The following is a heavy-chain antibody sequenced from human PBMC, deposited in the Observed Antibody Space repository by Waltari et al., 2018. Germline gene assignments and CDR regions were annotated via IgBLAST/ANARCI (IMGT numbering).Heavy chain of an antibody. CDR1: GYTFTSYD. CDR3: ARGGSSPFYGMYV. Sequence: QVQLVQSGAEVKKPGDSVKVSCKAYGYTFTSYDINWVRQATGQGLAGMGWLHPNSGNSDDAQRFQGRGTITRYASRSTAYMELSCLRSEDTAVYYCARGGSSPFYGMYVWGQGTSVTVSS. J-gene: IGHJ6*02. D-gene: IGHD6-6*01. CDR2: LHPNSGNS. V-gene: IGHV1-8*03.